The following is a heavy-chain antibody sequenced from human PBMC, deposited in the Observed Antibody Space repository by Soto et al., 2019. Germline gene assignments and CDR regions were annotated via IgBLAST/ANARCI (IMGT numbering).Heavy chain of an antibody. V-gene: IGHV3-23*01. Sequence: PGGSLRLSCAASGFTFRTYAMSWVRQAPGKGLEWVSTISGNGGTSYADFVRGRFTISRDNSKNTLYLQMSSLRAEDTAIYYCAKDAPGSGWLSDYWGQGTRVTVSS. D-gene: IGHD3-22*01. CDR3: AKDAPGSGWLSDY. J-gene: IGHJ4*02. CDR2: ISGNGGT. CDR1: GFTFRTYA.